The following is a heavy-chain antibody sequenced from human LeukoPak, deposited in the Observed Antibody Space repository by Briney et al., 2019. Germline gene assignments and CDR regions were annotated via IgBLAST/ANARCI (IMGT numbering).Heavy chain of an antibody. J-gene: IGHJ4*02. D-gene: IGHD3-10*01. Sequence: GASVKVSCKASGYTFTSYGISWVRQAPGQGLEWMGWISAYNGNTNYAQKFQGRVTMTRNTSISTAYMELSSLRSEDTAVYYCARGRRRVFQMVRGETLYYFDYWGQGTLVTVSS. CDR2: ISAYNGNT. V-gene: IGHV1-18*01. CDR3: ARGRRRVFQMVRGETLYYFDY. CDR1: GYTFTSYG.